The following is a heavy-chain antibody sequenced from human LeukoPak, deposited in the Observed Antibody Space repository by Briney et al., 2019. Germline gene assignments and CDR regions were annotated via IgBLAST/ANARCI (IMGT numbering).Heavy chain of an antibody. CDR2: FDPEDGET. Sequence: EASVKVSCKVSGYTLTELSMHWVRQAPGKGLEWMGGFDPEDGETIYAQKFQGRVTMTEDTSTDTAYMELSSLRSEDTAVYYCATPGDYVYYFDYWGQGTLVTVSS. D-gene: IGHD4-17*01. CDR3: ATPGDYVYYFDY. V-gene: IGHV1-24*01. CDR1: GYTLTELS. J-gene: IGHJ4*02.